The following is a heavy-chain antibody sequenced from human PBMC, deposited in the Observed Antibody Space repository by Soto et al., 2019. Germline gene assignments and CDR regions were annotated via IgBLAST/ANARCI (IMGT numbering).Heavy chain of an antibody. V-gene: IGHV3-74*01. CDR3: ARVKGGSGSKGDPLDL. CDR2: VDAYGNT. Sequence: VVSLRLSCAPSGFTLGYYWFHWVRQAPGKGLVWVAHVDAYGNTKYANSVKGRLTVSRDHAKNTLHFQMNSLKAEDTAIYHCARVKGGSGSKGDPLDLWGQGILVTVSS. J-gene: IGHJ5*02. CDR1: GFTLGYYW. D-gene: IGHD5-12*01.